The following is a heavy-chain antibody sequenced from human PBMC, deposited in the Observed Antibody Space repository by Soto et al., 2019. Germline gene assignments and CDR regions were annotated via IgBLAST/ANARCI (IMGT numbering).Heavy chain of an antibody. V-gene: IGHV3-21*01. J-gene: IGHJ3*02. CDR3: AGLRLLGYCSGGSCYSSEAFDI. D-gene: IGHD2-15*01. Sequence: EVQLVESGGGLVKPGGSLRLSCAASGFTFSSYSMNWVRQAPGKGLEWVSSISSSSSYIYYADSVKGRFTISRDNAKNSLYLQMNSLRAEDTAVYYCAGLRLLGYCSGGSCYSSEAFDIWGQGTMVTVSS. CDR1: GFTFSSYS. CDR2: ISSSSSYI.